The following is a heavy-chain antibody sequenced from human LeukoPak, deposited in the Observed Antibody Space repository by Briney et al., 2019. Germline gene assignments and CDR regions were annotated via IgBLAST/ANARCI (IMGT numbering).Heavy chain of an antibody. CDR2: ISSSSSYI. CDR3: AATSIAVAGTGY. J-gene: IGHJ4*02. CDR1: GFTFSSYS. V-gene: IGHV3-21*01. Sequence: GGSLRLSCAASGFTFSSYSMNWVRQAPGKGLEWVSSISSSSSYIYYADSVKGRFTISRDNAKNSLYLQMNSLRAEDTAVYYCAATSIAVAGTGYWGQGTLVTVSS. D-gene: IGHD6-19*01.